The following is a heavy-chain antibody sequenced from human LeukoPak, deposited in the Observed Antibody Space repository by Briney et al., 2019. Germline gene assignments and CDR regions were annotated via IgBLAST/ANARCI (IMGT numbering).Heavy chain of an antibody. Sequence: SETLSLTCTVSGGSISSGDYYWSWIRQPPWKGLEWIGYIYYSGSTYYNPSLKSRVTLSVDTSKNQFSLKLSSVTAACTAVYYCAIDLWYDKGIDILGQGTMVTVSS. J-gene: IGHJ3*02. D-gene: IGHD3-10*01. CDR2: IYYSGST. V-gene: IGHV4-30-4*08. CDR1: GGSISSGDYY. CDR3: AIDLWYDKGIDI.